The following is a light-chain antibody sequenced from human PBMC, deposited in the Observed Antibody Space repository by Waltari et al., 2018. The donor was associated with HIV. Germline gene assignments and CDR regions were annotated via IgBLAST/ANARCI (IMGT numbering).Light chain of an antibody. CDR1: QGISSN. Sequence: DLQLTHSPSFLSASVGDRVTITCRASQGISSNLAWYQQKPGQAPTLLIYAASYLPTGVPSRFSGSGSGTEFTLTVRRLQPEDFATYFCQHLNSFPPFTFGPGTTVDVK. V-gene: IGKV1-9*01. CDR2: AAS. CDR3: QHLNSFPPFT. J-gene: IGKJ3*01.